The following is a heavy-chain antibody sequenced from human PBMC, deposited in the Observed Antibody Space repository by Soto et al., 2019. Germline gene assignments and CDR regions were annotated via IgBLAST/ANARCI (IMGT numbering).Heavy chain of an antibody. J-gene: IGHJ6*02. V-gene: IGHV5-51*01. CDR2: IYPDDSDT. CDR1: GYSFPNYW. D-gene: IGHD6-19*01. CDR3: ARSRRGAYSSGWYSPSGYYNYGIDV. Sequence: GESLKISCKASGYSFPNYWIAWVRQMPGKGLEWMGIIYPDDSDTKYSPSLQGRVTISADTSISTAYLQWTSLKASDTAMYYYARSRRGAYSSGWYSPSGYYNYGIDVWGQGTKVTVSS.